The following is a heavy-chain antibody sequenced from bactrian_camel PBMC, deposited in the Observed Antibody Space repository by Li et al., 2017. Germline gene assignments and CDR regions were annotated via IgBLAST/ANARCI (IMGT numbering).Heavy chain of an antibody. CDR3: AAGHWGGRCFPAAGY. D-gene: IGHD5*01. V-gene: IGHV3S53*01. Sequence: HVQLVESGGGSVQAGGSLRLSCASSGSIYGALCMGWFRQAPGKEREGVATVDSSGNANYAESVKGRFTISQDTADSTVYLQMDSLEPEDTAMYYCAAGHWGGRCFPAAGYWGQGTQVTVS. CDR2: VDSSGNA. CDR1: GSIYGALC. J-gene: IGHJ6*01.